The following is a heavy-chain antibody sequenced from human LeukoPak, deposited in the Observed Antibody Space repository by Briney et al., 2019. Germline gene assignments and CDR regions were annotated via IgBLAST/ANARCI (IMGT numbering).Heavy chain of an antibody. V-gene: IGHV3-15*01. CDR1: GFTFSNAW. CDR3: TTDRNDILTGYSHALDI. D-gene: IGHD3-9*01. J-gene: IGHJ3*02. CDR2: IKSKTDGGTT. Sequence: GGSLRLSCAASGFTFSNAWMSWVRQAPGKGLEWVGRIKSKTDGGTTDYAAPVKGRFTISRDDSKNTLYLQMNSLKTEDTAVYYCTTDRNDILTGYSHALDIWGQGTMVTVSS.